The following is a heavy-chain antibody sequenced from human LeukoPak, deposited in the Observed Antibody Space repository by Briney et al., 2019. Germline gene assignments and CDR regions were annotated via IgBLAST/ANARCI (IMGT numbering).Heavy chain of an antibody. V-gene: IGHV1-8*01. J-gene: IGHJ6*02. CDR1: GYTFTSYD. CDR2: MNPNSGNT. Sequence: ASVKVSCKASGYTFTSYDINWVRQATGQGLEWMGWMNPNSGNTGYAQKFQGRVTMTRNTSISTAYMELSSLRSEDTAVYYCARDELLRYFDWFGATPDLYYYGMDVWGQGTTVTVSS. CDR3: ARDELLRYFDWFGATPDLYYYGMDV. D-gene: IGHD3-9*01.